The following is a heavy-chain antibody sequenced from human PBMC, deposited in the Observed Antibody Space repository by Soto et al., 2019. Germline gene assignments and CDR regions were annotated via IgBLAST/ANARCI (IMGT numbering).Heavy chain of an antibody. CDR1: GFTFSSYA. V-gene: IGHV3-23*01. Sequence: GGSLRLSCAACGFTFSSYAMSWVRQAPGKGLEWVSAISGSGGSTYYADSVKGRFTISRDNSKNTLYLQMNSLRAEDTAVYYCAKDAGLYYDFWSGYKGHFDYWGQGTLVTVSS. CDR2: ISGSGGST. J-gene: IGHJ4*02. D-gene: IGHD3-3*01. CDR3: AKDAGLYYDFWSGYKGHFDY.